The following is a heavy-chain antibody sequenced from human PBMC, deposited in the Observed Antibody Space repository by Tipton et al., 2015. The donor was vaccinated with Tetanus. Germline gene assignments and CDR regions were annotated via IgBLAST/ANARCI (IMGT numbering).Heavy chain of an antibody. D-gene: IGHD3-10*01. J-gene: IGHJ2*01. CDR2: ISYDGSNK. Sequence: SLRLSCAASGFTFSSYGMHWVRQAPGKGLEWVAVISYDGSNKYYADSVKGRFTISRDNSKNTLYLQMNSLRAEDTAVYYCAKVPFYYGSGNLGATYFDLWGCGTLVTVSS. CDR3: AKVPFYYGSGNLGATYFDL. V-gene: IGHV3-30*18. CDR1: GFTFSSYG.